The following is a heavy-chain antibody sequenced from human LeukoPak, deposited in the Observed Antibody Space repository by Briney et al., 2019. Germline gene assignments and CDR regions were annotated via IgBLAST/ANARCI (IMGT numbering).Heavy chain of an antibody. J-gene: IGHJ6*04. CDR1: GFTFSNYW. V-gene: IGHV3-7*01. Sequence: GGSLRLSCVSSGFTFSNYWMKWVRQAPGKGLEWVASINEDGSGKFSVGSVKDRITISRDNTRNSLDLQINSLTVENTAIYYCARDDGDVWGTGTTVTVSS. CDR3: ARDDGDV. CDR2: INEDGSGK.